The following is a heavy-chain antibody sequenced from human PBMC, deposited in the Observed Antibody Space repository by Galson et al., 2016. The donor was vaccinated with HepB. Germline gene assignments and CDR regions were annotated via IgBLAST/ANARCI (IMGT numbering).Heavy chain of an antibody. D-gene: IGHD3-16*01. V-gene: IGHV3-30*03. CDR1: GFTFSGYA. CDR2: ISYDGSNK. Sequence: SLRLSCAASGFTFSGYAMHWVRQAPGKGLEWVAVISYDGSNKYYADSVKGRFTISRDDARNSLYLQMNSLRAEDTAVYYCAREGRGAYSNTIDSWGQGTLVTVSS. CDR3: AREGRGAYSNTIDS. J-gene: IGHJ4*02.